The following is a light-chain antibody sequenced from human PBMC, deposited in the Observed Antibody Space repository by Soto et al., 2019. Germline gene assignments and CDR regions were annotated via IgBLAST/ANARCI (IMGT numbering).Light chain of an antibody. Sequence: SLLTQPRSVSGAPGQSVTLSCTGNSRDVGGYSYVSWFQQHPGKAPKLMINDVSKRPSGVPDRFSGSKTGNTASLTISGLQAEDEADYYCCSYAGSYTLYVFGTGTKVTVL. CDR3: CSYAGSYTLYV. J-gene: IGLJ1*01. CDR1: SRDVGGYSY. CDR2: DVS. V-gene: IGLV2-11*01.